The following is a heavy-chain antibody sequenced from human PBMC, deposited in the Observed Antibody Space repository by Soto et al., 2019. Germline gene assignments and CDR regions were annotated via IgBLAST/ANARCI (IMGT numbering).Heavy chain of an antibody. D-gene: IGHD2-15*01. Sequence: PSETLSLTCAVSGYSISSGYHWGWIRQPPGKGLEWLGSVHHSGSTYYNPSLKSRLTISVDKSKNQLSLNLTSVTAADTAVYYCERKDSVVVEGRWLGPRGQGTLVTVSS. J-gene: IGHJ5*02. V-gene: IGHV4-38-2*01. CDR3: ERKDSVVVEGRWLGP. CDR2: VHHSGST. CDR1: GYSISSGYH.